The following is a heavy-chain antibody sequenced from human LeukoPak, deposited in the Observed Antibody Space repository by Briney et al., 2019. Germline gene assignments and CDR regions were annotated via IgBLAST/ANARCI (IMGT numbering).Heavy chain of an antibody. V-gene: IGHV3-23*01. D-gene: IGHD6-13*01. J-gene: IGHJ4*02. CDR2: ITVSGDTT. Sequence: GGSLRLSCAVSGFSVSSYGMSWVRQAPGKGLEWVSAITVSGDTTYYADSVKGRFIISRDNSKNTLYLQMNSLRAEDTAVYYCAQGYSSSWFPYWGQGTLVTVSS. CDR3: AQGYSSSWFPY. CDR1: GFSVSSYG.